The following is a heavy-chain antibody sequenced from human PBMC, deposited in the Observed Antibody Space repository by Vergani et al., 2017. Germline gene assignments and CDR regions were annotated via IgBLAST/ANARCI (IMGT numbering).Heavy chain of an antibody. CDR3: ARARYCSSTSCDGDYYYYYMDV. D-gene: IGHD2-2*01. CDR1: GGTFSSYA. CDR2: IIPIFGTA. Sequence: QVQLVQSGAEVKKPGSSVKVSCKASGGTFSSYAISWVRQAPGQGLEWMGGIIPIFGTANYAPKFQGRVTITADESTSTAYMELSSLRSEDTAVYYCARARYCSSTSCDGDYYYYYMDVWGKGTTVTVSS. J-gene: IGHJ6*03. V-gene: IGHV1-69*12.